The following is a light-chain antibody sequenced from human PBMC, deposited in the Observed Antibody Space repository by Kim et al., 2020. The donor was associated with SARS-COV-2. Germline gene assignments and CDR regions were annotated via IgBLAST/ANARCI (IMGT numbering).Light chain of an antibody. CDR1: SSNIGNNY. CDR2: DNN. J-gene: IGLJ2*01. V-gene: IGLV1-51*01. CDR3: GTWDSSLSAVV. Sequence: QKVTISCSGSSSNIGNNYVSWYQQLPGTAPKLLIYDNNKRPSGIPDRFSGSKSGTSATLGITGLQTGDEADYYCGTWDSSLSAVVLGGGTQLTVL.